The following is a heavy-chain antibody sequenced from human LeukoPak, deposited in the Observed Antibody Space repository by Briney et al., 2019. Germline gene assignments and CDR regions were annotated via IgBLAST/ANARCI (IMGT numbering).Heavy chain of an antibody. J-gene: IGHJ4*02. CDR1: GFTFSTYA. V-gene: IGHV3-64*01. CDR2: ISSNGGST. Sequence: GGSLRLSCAASGFTFSTYAMHWVRQAPGKGLEYVSGISSNGGSTYYANSVKGRFTISRDNSKNTLYLQMGSLRAEDMAVYYCARGAPISPGRDGYSYFEYWGQGTLATVSS. D-gene: IGHD5-24*01. CDR3: ARGAPISPGRDGYSYFEY.